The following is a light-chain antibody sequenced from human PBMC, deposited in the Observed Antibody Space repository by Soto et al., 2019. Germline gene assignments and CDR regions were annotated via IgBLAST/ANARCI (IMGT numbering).Light chain of an antibody. CDR3: QQYGSSPLT. CDR1: QSVSSSY. J-gene: IGKJ4*01. Sequence: EIVLTQSPGTLSLSPGERATLSCRASQSVSSSYLAWYQQKPGQAPRLLIYGASSRATGIPDRFSGSGSGTDFTLPITRLEPEDFAVYYCQQYGSSPLTFGGGTKVETK. V-gene: IGKV3-20*01. CDR2: GAS.